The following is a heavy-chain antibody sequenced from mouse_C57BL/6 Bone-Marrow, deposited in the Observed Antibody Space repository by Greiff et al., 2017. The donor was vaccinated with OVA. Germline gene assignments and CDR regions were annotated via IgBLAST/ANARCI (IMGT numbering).Heavy chain of an antibody. D-gene: IGHD2-4*01. J-gene: IGHJ3*01. CDR3: AREGLRRERRFAD. V-gene: IGHV1-55*01. CDR2: IYPGSGST. Sequence: QVQLQQPGAELVKPGASVKMSCKASGYTFTSYWITWVKQRPGQGLEWIGDIYPGSGSTNYNEKFKGKATLTVDTSSSTAYMQLSSLTSEDSAVYYCAREGLRRERRFADWGQGTLVTVSA. CDR1: GYTFTSYW.